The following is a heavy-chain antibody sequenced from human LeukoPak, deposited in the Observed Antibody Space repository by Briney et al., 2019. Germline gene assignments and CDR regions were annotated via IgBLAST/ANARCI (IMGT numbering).Heavy chain of an antibody. J-gene: IGHJ5*02. D-gene: IGHD2-21*01. CDR1: GGTFSSYA. V-gene: IGHV1-69*13. CDR2: IIPIFGTA. CDR3: ASAPVFRAYCGGVCYSGFDP. Sequence: SVKVSCKASGGTFSSYAISWVRQAPGQGLEWMGGIIPIFGTANYAQKFQGRVTITADESTSTAYMELSSLRSEDTAVYYCASAPVFRAYCGGVCYSGFDPWGQGTLVTVSS.